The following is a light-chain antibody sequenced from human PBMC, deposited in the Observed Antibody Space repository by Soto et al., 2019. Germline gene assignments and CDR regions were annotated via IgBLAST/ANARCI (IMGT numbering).Light chain of an antibody. J-gene: IGKJ3*01. CDR3: LHHNAFPFH. V-gene: IGKV1-17*01. Sequence: DIQMTQSPSSLSASVGDRVTITCRASQGIRNDLGWYQHKPGKAPKHLIYTASTLESGVPSRFSGSGSGTRCTLTISTLEPEDFETYYCLHHNAFPFHFGPGTKLTFK. CDR1: QGIRND. CDR2: TAS.